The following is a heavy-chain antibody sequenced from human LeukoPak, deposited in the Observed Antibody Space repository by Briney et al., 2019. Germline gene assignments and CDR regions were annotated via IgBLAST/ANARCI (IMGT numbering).Heavy chain of an antibody. CDR3: AKDRQRRSGSYGVDFDY. V-gene: IGHV3-11*01. Sequence: PGGSLRLSCAASGFTFSDYYMSWIRQAPGKGLEWVSYISSSGSTIYYADSVKGRFTISRDNAKNSLYLQMNSLRAEDMALYYCAKDRQRRSGSYGVDFDYWGQETLVTVSS. CDR2: ISSSGSTI. CDR1: GFTFSDYY. D-gene: IGHD1-26*01. J-gene: IGHJ4*02.